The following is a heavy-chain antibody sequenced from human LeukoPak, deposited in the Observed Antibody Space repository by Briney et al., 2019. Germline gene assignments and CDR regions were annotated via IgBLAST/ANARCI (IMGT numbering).Heavy chain of an antibody. CDR2: IKSKTDGVTT. CDR1: GFTFSNAW. V-gene: IGHV3-15*01. CDR3: TSITYYYDTIYFDY. J-gene: IGHJ4*02. Sequence: GGSLRLSCAASGFTFSNAWMSWVRPAPGKGLEWVGRIKSKTDGVTTDYAAPVKGRFTISRDDSKNTLYLQMNSLKTEDTAVYYCTSITYYYDTIYFDYWGQGTLVTVSS. D-gene: IGHD3-22*01.